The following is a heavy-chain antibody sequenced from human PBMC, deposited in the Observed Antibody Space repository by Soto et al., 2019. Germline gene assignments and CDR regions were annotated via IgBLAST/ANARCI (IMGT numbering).Heavy chain of an antibody. V-gene: IGHV4-59*01. J-gene: IGHJ6*03. CDR2: IYYSGST. CDR1: GGSISSYY. CDR3: ARGSELRFLEWLRFSYYYYYYYMDV. D-gene: IGHD3-3*01. Sequence: PSETLSLTCTVSGGSISSYYWSWIRQPPGKGLEWIGYIYYSGSTNYNPSLKSRVTISVDTSKNQFSLKLSSLTAADTAVYYCARGSELRFLEWLRFSYYYYYYYMDVWGKGTTVTVSS.